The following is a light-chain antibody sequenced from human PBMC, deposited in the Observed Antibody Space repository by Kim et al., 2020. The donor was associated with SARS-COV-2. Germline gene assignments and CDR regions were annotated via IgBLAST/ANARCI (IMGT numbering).Light chain of an antibody. Sequence: SYELTQPPSVSVSPGQTARITCSGDALPKQYAYWFQQKPGQATVLVIYEDTERPSGIPERFSGSTSGTTVTLTISGVQAEDEADYYCQSSDSSDTFWVFGGGTQLTVL. V-gene: IGLV3-25*03. CDR2: EDT. J-gene: IGLJ3*02. CDR3: QSSDSSDTFWV. CDR1: ALPKQY.